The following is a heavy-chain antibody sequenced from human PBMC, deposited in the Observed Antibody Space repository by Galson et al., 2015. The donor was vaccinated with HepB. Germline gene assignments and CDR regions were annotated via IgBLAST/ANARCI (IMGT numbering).Heavy chain of an antibody. J-gene: IGHJ6*02. Sequence: SLRLSCAASGFTFSDSHMSWIRQAPGKGLEWVSYMTARGTAIYYVASVKGRFTISRDNARNSLHLQMNNLRAEDTALYYCARVRKYELSGTTPRWAYGMDVWGQGTSVIVSS. CDR2: MTARGTAI. V-gene: IGHV3-11*01. CDR3: ARVRKYELSGTTPRWAYGMDV. CDR1: GFTFSDSH. D-gene: IGHD3-10*01.